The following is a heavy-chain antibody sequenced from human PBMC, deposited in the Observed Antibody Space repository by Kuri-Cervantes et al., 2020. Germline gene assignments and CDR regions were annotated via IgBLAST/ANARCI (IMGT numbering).Heavy chain of an antibody. Sequence: SETLSLTWTVSGGSISSSSYYWGWIRQPPGKGLEWIGSIYYSGSTYYNSSLKRRVPISVDTSKNQFSLKLSAVTAADTAVYYCARQDDAFDIWGQGTMVTVSS. CDR1: GGSISSSSYY. CDR3: ARQDDAFDI. J-gene: IGHJ3*02. V-gene: IGHV4-39*01. CDR2: IYYSGST.